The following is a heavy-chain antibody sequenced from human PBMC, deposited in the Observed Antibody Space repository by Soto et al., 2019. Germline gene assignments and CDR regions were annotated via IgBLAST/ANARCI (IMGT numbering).Heavy chain of an antibody. D-gene: IGHD4-17*01. CDR2: ISSSSSYI. Sequence: EVQLVESGGGPVKPGGSLRLSCAASGFTFSSYSMNWVRQAPGKGLEWVSSISSSSSYIYYADSVKGRFTISRDNAKNSLYLQMNSLRAEDTAVYYCASVHGDYDHYYFDYWGQGTLVTVSS. CDR1: GFTFSSYS. J-gene: IGHJ4*02. CDR3: ASVHGDYDHYYFDY. V-gene: IGHV3-21*01.